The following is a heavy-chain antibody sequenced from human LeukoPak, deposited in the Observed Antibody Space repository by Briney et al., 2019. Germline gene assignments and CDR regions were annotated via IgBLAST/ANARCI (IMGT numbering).Heavy chain of an antibody. Sequence: GRSLTLSCAASGFTFSKYYMSWVRHPPGNWLEWESYISSSVSTIYYTHSVKGRFTISTGNAKNSLYLQIKSLRAEETAVYYCARERREPPALDYWGQGNLVTVSS. V-gene: IGHV3-11*01. CDR3: ARERREPPALDY. CDR1: GFTFSKYY. D-gene: IGHD1-26*01. CDR2: ISSSVSTI. J-gene: IGHJ4*02.